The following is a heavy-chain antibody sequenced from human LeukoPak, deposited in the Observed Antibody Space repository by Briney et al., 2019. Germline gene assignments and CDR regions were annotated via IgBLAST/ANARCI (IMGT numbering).Heavy chain of an antibody. CDR1: GYTFTGYY. D-gene: IGHD2-2*01. CDR2: IDPNSGGT. CDR3: ARNKDDCSSTSCSIYYYYYMDV. Sequence: GAAVKVSCKASGYTFTGYYMHWVRQAPGQGLEGMGWIDPNSGGTNYAQKFQGRVTMTRDTSISTAYMELSRLRSDDTAVYYCARNKDDCSSTSCSIYYYYYMDVWGKGITVTVSS. J-gene: IGHJ6*03. V-gene: IGHV1-2*02.